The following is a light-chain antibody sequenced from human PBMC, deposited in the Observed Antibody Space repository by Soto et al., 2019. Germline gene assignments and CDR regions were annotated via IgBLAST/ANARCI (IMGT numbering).Light chain of an antibody. Sequence: QSVLTQPAFVSGSPGQSITISCTGTSSDVGGYNYVSWYQHPPGKAPKLMISEVSNRPSGVSNRFSGSKSGNTASLTISGLQAEDEADYYCSSYTSSSTYVFGTGTKVTVL. CDR2: EVS. CDR1: SSDVGGYNY. V-gene: IGLV2-14*01. J-gene: IGLJ1*01. CDR3: SSYTSSSTYV.